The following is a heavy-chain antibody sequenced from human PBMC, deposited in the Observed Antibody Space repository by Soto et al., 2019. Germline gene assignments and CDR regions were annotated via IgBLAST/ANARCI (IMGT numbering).Heavy chain of an antibody. CDR1: GYTFTNYY. V-gene: IGHV1-2*04. CDR2: MDGDSGDT. CDR3: ARTPNNGRAGVYGMDV. J-gene: IGHJ6*02. Sequence: QVQLVQSGAEVKKPGASVKVSCKASGYTFTNYYIHWVRQAPGQGLEWMGWMDGDSGDTKDAQKFQGWVTMTRDTSINTAYMELSRLTSDDTAVYYCARTPNNGRAGVYGMDVWGQGTTVTVSS. D-gene: IGHD2-8*01.